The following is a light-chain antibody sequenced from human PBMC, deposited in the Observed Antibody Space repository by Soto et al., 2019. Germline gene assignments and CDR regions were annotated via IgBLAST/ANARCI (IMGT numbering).Light chain of an antibody. CDR3: QQRSSLFT. CDR1: QTVTSSY. V-gene: IGKV3D-20*02. CDR2: GGS. J-gene: IGKJ4*01. Sequence: IVLTQSPGTLSLSPGEGLTLSCRASQTVTSSYLAWYQHKPGQAPRLLIYGGSTKATGTPDRFSGSGSGTDFTLTISRLEPEDFAVYYCQQRSSLFTFGGGTKVEIK.